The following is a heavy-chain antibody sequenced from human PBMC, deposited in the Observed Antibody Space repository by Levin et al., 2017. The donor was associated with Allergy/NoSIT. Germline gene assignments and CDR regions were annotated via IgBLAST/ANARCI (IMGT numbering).Heavy chain of an antibody. CDR1: GGSFSGYY. J-gene: IGHJ3*02. CDR3: ARGLRRITMIVVVRPTAFDI. V-gene: IGHV4-34*01. D-gene: IGHD3-22*01. Sequence: SETLSLTCAVYGGSFSGYYWSWIRQPPGKGLEWIGEINHSGSTNYNPSLKSRVTISVDTSKNQFSLKLSSVTAADTAVYYCARGLRRITMIVVVRPTAFDIWGQGTMVTVSS. CDR2: INHSGST.